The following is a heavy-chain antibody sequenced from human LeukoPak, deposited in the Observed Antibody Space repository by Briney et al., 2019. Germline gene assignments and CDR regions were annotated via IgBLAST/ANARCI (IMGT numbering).Heavy chain of an antibody. CDR3: TRDGVYGSGTYFFDY. D-gene: IGHD3-10*01. J-gene: IGHJ4*02. CDR2: IGSSGSIT. Sequence: PGGSLRLSCVGSGFIFSNYGMSWVRQAPGKGLECVAYIGSSGSITHYADSAKGRFTISRDNAKNSLYLQLNSLRAEDTAVYYCTRDGVYGSGTYFFDYWGQGNLVTVSS. V-gene: IGHV3-48*03. CDR1: GFIFSNYG.